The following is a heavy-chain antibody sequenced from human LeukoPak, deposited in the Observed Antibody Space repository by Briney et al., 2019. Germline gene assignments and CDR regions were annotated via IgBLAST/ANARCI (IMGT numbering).Heavy chain of an antibody. V-gene: IGHV1-2*02. CDR3: ATNILVRDIINWFDP. CDR1: GYSFADYY. J-gene: IGHJ5*02. D-gene: IGHD3-10*01. Sequence: ASVKVSCKASGYSFADYYMHWVRQATGQGHEWMGWIKPNSGDTRSAQKFQGRVTMTRDTSISTAYMELSSLRYDDTAVYYCATNILVRDIINWFDPWGQGTLVTVSS. CDR2: IKPNSGDT.